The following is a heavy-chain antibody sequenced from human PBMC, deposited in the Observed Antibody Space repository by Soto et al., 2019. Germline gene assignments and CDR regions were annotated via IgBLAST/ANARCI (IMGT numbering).Heavy chain of an antibody. CDR2: INHSGST. Sequence: PSETLSLTCGFYGGSFSGYYWSLIRQPPGKGLEWIGEINHSGSTNYNPSLKSRVTISVDTSKNQFSLKLSSVTAADTAVYYCARGYIVLMVGGMDVWGQGTTVTVSS. D-gene: IGHD2-8*01. CDR3: ARGYIVLMVGGMDV. V-gene: IGHV4-34*01. CDR1: GGSFSGYY. J-gene: IGHJ6*02.